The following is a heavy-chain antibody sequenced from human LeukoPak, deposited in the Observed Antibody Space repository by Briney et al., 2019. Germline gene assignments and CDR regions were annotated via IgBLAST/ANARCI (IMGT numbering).Heavy chain of an antibody. CDR2: ISAYNGNT. V-gene: IGHV1-18*01. Sequence: ASVEVSCKASGYTFTSYGISWVRQAPGQGLEWMGWISAYNGNTNYAQKLQGRVTMTTDTSTSTAYMELRSLRSDDTAVYYCARTRAVAGTHYFDYWGQGTLVTVSS. D-gene: IGHD6-19*01. J-gene: IGHJ4*02. CDR3: ARTRAVAGTHYFDY. CDR1: GYTFTSYG.